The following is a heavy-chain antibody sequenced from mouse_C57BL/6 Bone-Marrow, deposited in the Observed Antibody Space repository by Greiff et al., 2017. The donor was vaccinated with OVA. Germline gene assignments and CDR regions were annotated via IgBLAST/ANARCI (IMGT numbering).Heavy chain of an antibody. CDR3: ARDDGYYFDY. V-gene: IGHV1-50*01. Sequence: VQLQQPGAELVKPGASVTLSCKASGYTFTSYWMQWVKQRPGQGLEWIGEIDPSASYTNYNQKFKGKATLTVDTSSSTAYMQLSSLTSEDSAVYYCARDDGYYFDYWGQGTTLTDSS. CDR1: GYTFTSYW. D-gene: IGHD2-3*01. CDR2: IDPSASYT. J-gene: IGHJ2*01.